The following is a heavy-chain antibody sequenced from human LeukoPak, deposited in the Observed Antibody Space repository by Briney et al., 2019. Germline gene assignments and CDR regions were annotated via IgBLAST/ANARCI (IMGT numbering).Heavy chain of an antibody. CDR1: GFTFSDYG. D-gene: IGHD5-18*01. CDR2: ISGSGGST. V-gene: IGHV3-23*01. Sequence: HSGGSLRLSCAASGFTFSDYGMNWVRQAPGKGLEWVSAISGSGGSTYYADSVKGRFTISRDNSKNTLYLQMNSLRAEDTAVYYCANTDPRTAMVIPFDYWGQGTLVTVSS. J-gene: IGHJ4*02. CDR3: ANTDPRTAMVIPFDY.